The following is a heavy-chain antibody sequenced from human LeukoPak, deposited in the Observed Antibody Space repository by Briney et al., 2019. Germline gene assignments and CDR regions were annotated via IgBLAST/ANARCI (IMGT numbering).Heavy chain of an antibody. CDR2: ISAYNGNT. V-gene: IGHV1-18*01. J-gene: IGHJ5*02. CDR3: ARDLHYGPRSYNWFDP. D-gene: IGHD3-10*01. Sequence: GASVTVSCKASGYTFTSYGISWVRQAPGQGLEWMGWISAYNGNTNYAQKLQGRVTMTTDTSTSTAYMELRSLRSDDTAVYYCARDLHYGPRSYNWFDPWGQGTLVTVSS. CDR1: GYTFTSYG.